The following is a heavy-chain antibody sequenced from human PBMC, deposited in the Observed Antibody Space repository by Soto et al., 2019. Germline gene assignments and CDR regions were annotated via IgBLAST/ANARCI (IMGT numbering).Heavy chain of an antibody. J-gene: IGHJ6*02. Sequence: PGESLKISCNGSGYSFTSYWIGWVRQMPGKGLEWMGIIYPGDSDTRYSPSFQGQVTISADKSVSTAYLQWSSLKASDTAMYYCARQLRRPYYYYYGMDVWGQGTTVTVS. CDR3: ARQLRRPYYYYYGMDV. D-gene: IGHD4-17*01. V-gene: IGHV5-51*01. CDR1: GYSFTSYW. CDR2: IYPGDSDT.